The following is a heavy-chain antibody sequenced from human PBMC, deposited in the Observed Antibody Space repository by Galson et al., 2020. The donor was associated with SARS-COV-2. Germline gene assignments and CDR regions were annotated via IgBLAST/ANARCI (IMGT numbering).Heavy chain of an antibody. CDR2: ISYDGSNK. CDR1: GFTFSSYA. Sequence: HSGGSLRLSCAASGFTFSSYAMHWVRQAPGKGLEWVAVISYDGSNKYYADSVKGRFTISRDNSKNTLYLQMNSLRAEETAVYYFARGAGGSYWGWVDPWGQGTLVTVSS. J-gene: IGHJ5*02. D-gene: IGHD1-26*01. CDR3: ARGAGGSYWGWVDP. V-gene: IGHV3-30*04.